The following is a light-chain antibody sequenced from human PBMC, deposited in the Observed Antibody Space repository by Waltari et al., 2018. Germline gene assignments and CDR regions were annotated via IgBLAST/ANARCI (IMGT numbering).Light chain of an antibody. Sequence: DIQMTQSPSSLSASVGDRVTITCQTSQDISNYLNWYQQKPGKAPKRLIYDASNLETGVPSRFKGSGSGTDFTFTISSLQPEDSATYYCQQYDNLPLTFGGGTKVEIK. CDR3: QQYDNLPLT. V-gene: IGKV1-33*01. CDR1: QDISNY. J-gene: IGKJ4*01. CDR2: DAS.